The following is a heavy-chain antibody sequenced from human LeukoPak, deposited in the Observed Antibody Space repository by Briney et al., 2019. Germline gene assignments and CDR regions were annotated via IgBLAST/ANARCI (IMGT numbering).Heavy chain of an antibody. CDR3: AKEGSGYLDY. CDR2: ISYDGSNK. V-gene: IGHV3-30*18. D-gene: IGHD3-3*01. Sequence: GGSLRLSCAASGFTFSSYGMHWVRQAPGKGLEWVAVISYDGSNKYYADSVKGRFTISRDNSKNTLYLQMNSLRAEDTAVYYCAKEGSGYLDYWGQGTLVTVSS. CDR1: GFTFSSYG. J-gene: IGHJ4*02.